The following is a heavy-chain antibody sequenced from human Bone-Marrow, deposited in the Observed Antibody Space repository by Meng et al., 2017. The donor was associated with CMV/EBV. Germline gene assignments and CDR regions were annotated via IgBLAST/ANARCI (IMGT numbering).Heavy chain of an antibody. J-gene: IGHJ4*02. CDR2: ISWNSGSI. CDR1: GFTFDDYA. Sequence: SLKISCAASGFTFDDYAMHWVRQAPGKGLEWVSGISWNSGSIGYADSVKGRFTISRDNSKNVLYLEMKSLRTEDTALYYCAYYSSSGYYFDYWGRGKLVTVSS. V-gene: IGHV3-9*01. D-gene: IGHD3-22*01. CDR3: AYYSSSGYYFDY.